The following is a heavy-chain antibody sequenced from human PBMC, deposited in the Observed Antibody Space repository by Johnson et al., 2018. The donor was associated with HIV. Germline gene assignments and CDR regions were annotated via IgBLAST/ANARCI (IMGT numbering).Heavy chain of an antibody. CDR2: INQDGSEK. Sequence: EVQLVESGGGVVQPGGSLRLSCAASGFTFSSYWMSWVRQAPGKGLEWVANINQDGSEKYYVDSVKGRFTISRDNSKNTLYLQMNSLRAEDTALYYCAKDGKTDRRYSSSSVLNAFDIWGQGTMVTVSS. CDR1: GFTFSSYW. V-gene: IGHV3-7*05. J-gene: IGHJ3*02. CDR3: AKDGKTDRRYSSSSVLNAFDI. D-gene: IGHD6-6*01.